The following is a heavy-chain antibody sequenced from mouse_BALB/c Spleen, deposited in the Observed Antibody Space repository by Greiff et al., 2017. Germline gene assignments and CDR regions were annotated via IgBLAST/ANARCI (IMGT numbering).Heavy chain of an antibody. CDR1: GFTFSSFG. CDR2: ISSGSSTI. J-gene: IGHJ1*01. D-gene: IGHD2-1*01. V-gene: IGHV5-17*02. CDR3: ARGDGNYGYFDV. Sequence: EVKLVESGGGLVQPGGSRKLSCAASGFTFSSFGMHWVRQAPEKGLEWVAYISSGSSTIYYADTVKGRFTISRDNPKNTLFLQMTSLRSEDTAMYYCARGDGNYGYFDVWGAGTTVTVSS.